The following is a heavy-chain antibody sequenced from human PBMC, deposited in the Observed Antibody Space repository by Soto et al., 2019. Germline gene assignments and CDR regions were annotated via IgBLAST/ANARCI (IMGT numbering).Heavy chain of an antibody. CDR3: ATDDLYYDFWSGYYRGRNWFDP. D-gene: IGHD3-3*01. CDR2: IYYSGST. V-gene: IGHV4-39*01. J-gene: IGHJ5*02. Sequence: SETLSLTCTVSGGSISSSSYYWGWIRQPPGKGLEWIGSIYYSGSTYYNPSLKSRVTISVDTSKNQFSLKLSSVTAADTAVYYCATDDLYYDFWSGYYRGRNWFDPWGQGTLVTVSS. CDR1: GGSISSSSYY.